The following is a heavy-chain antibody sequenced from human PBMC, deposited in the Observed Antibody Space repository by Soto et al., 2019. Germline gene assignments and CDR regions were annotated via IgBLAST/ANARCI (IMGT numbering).Heavy chain of an antibody. CDR2: IYYSGST. CDR1: GGSISSYY. V-gene: IGHV4-59*01. CDR3: ARMVYYDFWSGYQDRVDYYYMDV. J-gene: IGHJ6*03. Sequence: SETLSLTCTVSGGSISSYYWSWIRQPPGKGLEWIGYIYYSGSTNYNPSLKSRVTISVDTSKNQFSLKLSSVTAADTAVYYCARMVYYDFWSGYQDRVDYYYMDVWGKGTTVTVSS. D-gene: IGHD3-3*01.